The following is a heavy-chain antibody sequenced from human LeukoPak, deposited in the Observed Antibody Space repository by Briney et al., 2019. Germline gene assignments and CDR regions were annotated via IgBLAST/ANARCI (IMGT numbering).Heavy chain of an antibody. J-gene: IGHJ4*02. V-gene: IGHV3-11*06. CDR2: ISSSSSYT. D-gene: IGHD5-12*01. Sequence: GGSLRLSCAASGFTFSDYYMSWIRQAPGKGLEWVSYISSSSSYTNYADSVKGRFTISRDNAKNSLYLQMNSLRAEDTAVYYCARAYVDIVATLKPTSQYYFDYWGQGTLVTVSS. CDR3: ARAYVDIVATLKPTSQYYFDY. CDR1: GFTFSDYY.